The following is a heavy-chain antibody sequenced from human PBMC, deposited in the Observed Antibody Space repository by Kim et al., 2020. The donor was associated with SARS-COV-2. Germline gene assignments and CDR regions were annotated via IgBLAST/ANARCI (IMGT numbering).Heavy chain of an antibody. D-gene: IGHD1-26*01. J-gene: IGHJ6*03. Sequence: VQGRFTHSRANSKNTLYLQMTSLRAEDTAVYYCAKAGIGSYSSYYYYMDVWGKGTTVTVSS. CDR3: AKAGIGSYSSYYYYMDV. V-gene: IGHV3-23*01.